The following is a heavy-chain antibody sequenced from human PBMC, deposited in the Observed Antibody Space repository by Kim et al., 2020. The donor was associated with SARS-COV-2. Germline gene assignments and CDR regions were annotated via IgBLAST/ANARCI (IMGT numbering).Heavy chain of an antibody. V-gene: IGHV3-9*01. J-gene: IGHJ4*02. CDR3: AKDNVCPVWYERLELDY. D-gene: IGHD2-8*01. CDR2: ISWNSSSI. CDR1: GFTFDDYA. Sequence: GGSLRLSCAASGFTFDDYAMHWVRQAPGKGLEWVSGISWNSSSIGYADSVKGRFTISRDNAKNSLYLQMNSLRAEDTAVYYCAKDNVCPVWYERLELDYWGQGTLVTVSS.